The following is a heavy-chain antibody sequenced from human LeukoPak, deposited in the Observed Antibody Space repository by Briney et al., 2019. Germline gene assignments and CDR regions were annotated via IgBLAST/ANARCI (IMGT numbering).Heavy chain of an antibody. V-gene: IGHV1-8*01. Sequence: ASVKVSRKASGYTFTSYDINWVRQATGQGLEWMGWMNPNSGNTGYAQKFQGRVTMTRSTSISTAYMELSSLRSEDTAVYYCASSSSYHYYYYMDVWGKGTTVTVSS. CDR1: GYTFTSYD. CDR3: ASSSSYHYYYYMDV. J-gene: IGHJ6*03. CDR2: MNPNSGNT. D-gene: IGHD6-6*01.